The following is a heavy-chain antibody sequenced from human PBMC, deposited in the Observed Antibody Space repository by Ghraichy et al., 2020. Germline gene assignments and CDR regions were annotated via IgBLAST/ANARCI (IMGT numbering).Heavy chain of an antibody. CDR2: INLKSGVT. V-gene: IGHV1-2*02. D-gene: IGHD4-11*01. Sequence: ASVKVSCKASGYTFAGYYMHWVRQAPGQGLEWMGWINLKSGVTNYAQKFKGRVTMTRDTSITTAYLEVNSLTSDDTALYYCARGSTVTTFVHYYGMDVWGQGTTVTVSS. CDR3: ARGSTVTTFVHYYGMDV. J-gene: IGHJ6*02. CDR1: GYTFAGYY.